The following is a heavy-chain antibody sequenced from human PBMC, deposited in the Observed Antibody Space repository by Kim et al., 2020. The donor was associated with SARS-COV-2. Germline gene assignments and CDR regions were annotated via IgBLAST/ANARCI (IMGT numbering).Heavy chain of an antibody. D-gene: IGHD1-1*01. CDR2: IDASSRSK. J-gene: IGHJ6*02. Sequence: GGSLRLSCAASGFTFNNDGMKWVRQAPGKGLEWVSYIDASSRSKYYADSVKGRFTISRDNANNFLYLQMNSLRDEDTAVYYCARDPPRNDRYVMYLWGQGTTVTVSS. CDR3: ARDPPRNDRYVMYL. CDR1: GFTFNNDG. V-gene: IGHV3-48*02.